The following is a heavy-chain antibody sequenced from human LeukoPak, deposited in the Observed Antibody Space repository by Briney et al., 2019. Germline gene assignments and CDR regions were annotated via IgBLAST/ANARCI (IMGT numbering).Heavy chain of an antibody. D-gene: IGHD6-13*01. Sequence: GGSLRLSCAASGFTFSNYAMSWVRQAPGKGLEGVSGISGSGGTTHYADSVKGRFTISRDNSKNTLYLQMNSLRAEDTAVYYCAKMWQQLVRFAGFDIWGQGTMVTVSS. V-gene: IGHV3-23*01. CDR3: AKMWQQLVRFAGFDI. CDR2: ISGSGGTT. CDR1: GFTFSNYA. J-gene: IGHJ3*02.